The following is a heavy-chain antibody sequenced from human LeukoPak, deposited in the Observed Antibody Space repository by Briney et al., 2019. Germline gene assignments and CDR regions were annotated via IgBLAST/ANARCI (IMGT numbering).Heavy chain of an antibody. CDR3: ARGGTYLGH. V-gene: IGHV5-51*01. J-gene: IGHJ4*02. CDR2: IYPSDSDT. Sequence: GEPLKISCKGSGYTFTTSWIGWVRPMPGKGLEWMGIIYPSDSDTRYSPSLQGQVRISADKSISTAYLQWSSLKASDTAMYYCARGGTYLGHWGQGTLVTVSS. CDR1: GYTFTTSW. D-gene: IGHD1-26*01.